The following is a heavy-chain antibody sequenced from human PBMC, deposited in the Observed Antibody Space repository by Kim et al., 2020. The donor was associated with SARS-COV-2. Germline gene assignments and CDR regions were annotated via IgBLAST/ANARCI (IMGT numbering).Heavy chain of an antibody. CDR1: GFIFSTYA. V-gene: IGHV3-30-3*01. Sequence: GGSLRLSCAASGFIFSTYAMHWVRQAPGKGLEWVALISYDGAEEHYADSVKGRFTISRDSSKNTLYLQLNSLRPEDTAVYYCARGSGGILARYFDYWGQGTRVTVSS. CDR2: ISYDGAEE. CDR3: ARGSGGILARYFDY. J-gene: IGHJ4*02. D-gene: IGHD6-6*01.